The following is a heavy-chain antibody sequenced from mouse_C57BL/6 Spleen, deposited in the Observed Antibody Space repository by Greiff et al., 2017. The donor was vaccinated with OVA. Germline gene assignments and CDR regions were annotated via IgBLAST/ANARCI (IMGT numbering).Heavy chain of an antibody. CDR2: IYPGSGST. CDR3: ARNYGSSYGGDYYAMDY. V-gene: IGHV1-55*01. D-gene: IGHD1-1*01. Sequence: VQLQQPGAELVKPGASVKMSCKASGYTFTSYWITWVKQRPGQGLEWIGDIYPGSGSTNYNEKFKSKATLTVDTSSSTAYMQLSSLTSEDSAVYYCARNYGSSYGGDYYAMDYWGQGTSVTVSS. J-gene: IGHJ4*01. CDR1: GYTFTSYW.